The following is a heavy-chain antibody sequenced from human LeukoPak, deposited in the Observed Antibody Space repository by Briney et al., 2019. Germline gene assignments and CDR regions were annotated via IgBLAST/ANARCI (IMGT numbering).Heavy chain of an antibody. CDR3: AREVVGTTSEFDY. V-gene: IGHV3-23*01. J-gene: IGHJ4*02. CDR1: GFTFSRYA. Sequence: GGSLRLSCAASGFTFSRYAMSWVRQAPGKGLEWVSSISGDRSTTYYADSVKGRFAISRDNAKNSLYLQMNSLRAEDTAVYYCAREVVGTTSEFDYWGQGTLVTVSS. CDR2: ISGDRSTT. D-gene: IGHD1-26*01.